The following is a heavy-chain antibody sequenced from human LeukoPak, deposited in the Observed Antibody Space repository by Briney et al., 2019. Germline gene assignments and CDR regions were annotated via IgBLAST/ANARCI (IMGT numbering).Heavy chain of an antibody. J-gene: IGHJ6*03. CDR1: GGSFSGYY. D-gene: IGHD4-11*01. CDR3: ARGVDYQYYYYYYYMDV. Sequence: SETLSLTCAVYGGSFSGYYWSWIRQPPGKGLEWIGEINHSGSTNYNPSLKSRVTISVDTSKNQFSLKLSSVTAADTAVYYCARGVDYQYYYYYYYMDVWGKGTTVTVSS. V-gene: IGHV4-34*01. CDR2: INHSGST.